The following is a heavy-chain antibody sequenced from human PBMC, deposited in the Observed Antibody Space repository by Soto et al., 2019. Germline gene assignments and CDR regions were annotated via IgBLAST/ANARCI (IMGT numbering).Heavy chain of an antibody. V-gene: IGHV4-34*01. Sequence: SETLSLTCAVYGGSFSGYYWSWIRQPPGKGLEWIGEINHSGSTNYNPSLKGRVTISVDTSKNQFSLKLSSVTAADTAVYYCARGRVITIFGVVKRFRWFDPWGQGTLVTVSS. D-gene: IGHD3-3*01. CDR1: GGSFSGYY. J-gene: IGHJ5*02. CDR2: INHSGST. CDR3: ARGRVITIFGVVKRFRWFDP.